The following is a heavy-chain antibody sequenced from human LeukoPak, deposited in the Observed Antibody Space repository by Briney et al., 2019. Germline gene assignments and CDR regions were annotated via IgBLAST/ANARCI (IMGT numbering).Heavy chain of an antibody. V-gene: IGHV3-30*02. J-gene: IGHJ4*02. CDR3: AKDRAESLWFGETLVFDY. CDR2: IRYDGSNK. Sequence: PGGSLRLSCAASGFTFSSYGMHWVRQAPGKGLEWVAFIRYDGSNKYYADSVKGRFTISRDNSKNTLYLQMNSLRAGDTAVYYCAKDRAESLWFGETLVFDYWGQGTLVTVSS. CDR1: GFTFSSYG. D-gene: IGHD3-10*01.